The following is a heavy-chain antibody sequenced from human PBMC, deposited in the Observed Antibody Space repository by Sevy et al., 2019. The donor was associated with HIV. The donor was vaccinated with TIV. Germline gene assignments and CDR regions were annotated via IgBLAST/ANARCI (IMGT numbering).Heavy chain of an antibody. V-gene: IGHV4-34*01. J-gene: IGHJ5*02. CDR3: ARAPPVVVVPGAPSWFDP. CDR2: INHSGRT. CDR1: GGSFSGYY. D-gene: IGHD2-2*01. Sequence: SETLSLTCAVYGGSFSGYYWNWIRQSPGKGLEWIGEINHSGRTHYTPSLKSRVTISGDTSKNQFALRLNSVTAADTAVYYCARAPPVVVVPGAPSWFDPWGQGTLVTVSS.